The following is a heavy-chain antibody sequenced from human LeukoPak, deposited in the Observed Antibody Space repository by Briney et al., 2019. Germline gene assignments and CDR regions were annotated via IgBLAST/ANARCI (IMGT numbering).Heavy chain of an antibody. CDR3: ARFTPAGAFFDY. D-gene: IGHD1-26*01. J-gene: IGHJ4*02. CDR2: IYSGGST. Sequence: GGSLRLSCAASGFTFSSYAMSWVRQAPGKGLEWVSVIYSGGSTYYADSVKGRFTISRDNSKNTLYLQMNSLRAEDTAVYYCARFTPAGAFFDYWGQGTLVTVSS. V-gene: IGHV3-53*01. CDR1: GFTFSSYA.